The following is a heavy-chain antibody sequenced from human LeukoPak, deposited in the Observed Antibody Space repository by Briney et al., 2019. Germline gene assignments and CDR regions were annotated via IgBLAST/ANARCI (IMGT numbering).Heavy chain of an antibody. D-gene: IGHD2-2*01. V-gene: IGHV3-33*01. CDR3: ARRYCSSTSCYFSNWFNP. Sequence: PGRSLRLSCAASGFIFSSYGMHWVRQAPGKGLEWGAVIWYDGSNKYYADTVKGRITISRDNSKNTLYLQMNSLRAEDTAVYYCARRYCSSTSCYFSNWFNPWGQGTLVTVSS. CDR1: GFIFSSYG. J-gene: IGHJ5*02. CDR2: IWYDGSNK.